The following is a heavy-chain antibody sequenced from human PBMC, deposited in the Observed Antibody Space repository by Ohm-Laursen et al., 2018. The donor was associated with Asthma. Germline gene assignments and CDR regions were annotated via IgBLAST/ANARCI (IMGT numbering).Heavy chain of an antibody. Sequence: SLRLSCAASGFSFGTFAMSWVRQPPGKGLEFVSDISGNGGVITNADSVKGRFTISRDNSKNTVYLQMNSLRAEDTAVYCCAKDRVYGDGLLAYDYWGQGTLVTVSP. CDR2: ISGNGGVI. CDR3: AKDRVYGDGLLAYDY. D-gene: IGHD2-8*01. CDR1: GFSFGTFA. J-gene: IGHJ4*02. V-gene: IGHV3-23*01.